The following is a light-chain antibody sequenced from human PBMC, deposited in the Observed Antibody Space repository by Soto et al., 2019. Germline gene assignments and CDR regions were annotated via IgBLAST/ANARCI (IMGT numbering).Light chain of an antibody. CDR3: QQYNSYST. J-gene: IGKJ1*01. CDR1: QSISSW. Sequence: DIHMTQCPSTLSASVGDRVTITCRASQSISSWLAWYQQKPGKAPKLLIYDASSLETGVPSRFSGSGSGTEFTLTISILQPDHFATYYCQQYNSYSTFGQGTKVDIK. V-gene: IGKV1-5*01. CDR2: DAS.